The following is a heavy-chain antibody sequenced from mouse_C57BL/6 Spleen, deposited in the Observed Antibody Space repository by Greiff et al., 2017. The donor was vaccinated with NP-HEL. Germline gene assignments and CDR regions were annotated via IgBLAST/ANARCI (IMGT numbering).Heavy chain of an antibody. Sequence: VQLKQSGAELVRPGASVKLSCTASGFNIKDDYMHWVKQRPEQGLEWIGWIDPENGDTEYASKFQGKATITADTSSNTAYLQLSSLTSEDTAVYYCTARGPYFDYWGQGTTLTVSS. CDR3: TARGPYFDY. CDR1: GFNIKDDY. V-gene: IGHV14-4*01. J-gene: IGHJ2*01. CDR2: IDPENGDT.